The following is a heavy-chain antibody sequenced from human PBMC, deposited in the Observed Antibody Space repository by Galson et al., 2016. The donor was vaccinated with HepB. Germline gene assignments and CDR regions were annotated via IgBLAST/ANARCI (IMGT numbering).Heavy chain of an antibody. V-gene: IGHV3-48*02. D-gene: IGHD1-26*01. CDR1: GFTFSSFS. Sequence: SLRLSCAASGFTFSSFSMNWVRQAPGKGLEWVSYIGGRSSPVSYADSVKGRFTISRDNAENSLYLQMNSLRDDDTAVYYCARDLSCGFDSWGQGTLVTVSS. J-gene: IGHJ4*02. CDR3: ARDLSCGFDS. CDR2: IGGRSSPV.